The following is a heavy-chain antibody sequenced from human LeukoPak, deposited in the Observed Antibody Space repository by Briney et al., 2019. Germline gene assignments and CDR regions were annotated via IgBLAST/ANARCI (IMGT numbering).Heavy chain of an antibody. CDR2: IKQDGSQK. CDR3: ARVSDIVVVPAAMGDY. V-gene: IGHV3-7*01. D-gene: IGHD2-2*01. J-gene: IGHJ4*02. CDR1: GFTFSTYW. Sequence: GGSLRLSCAASGFTFSTYWMVWVRQAPGKGLEWVANIKQDGSQKYYVDSVKGRFTISRDNAKNSLYLQMNSLRAEDTAVYYCARVSDIVVVPAAMGDYWGQGTLVTVSS.